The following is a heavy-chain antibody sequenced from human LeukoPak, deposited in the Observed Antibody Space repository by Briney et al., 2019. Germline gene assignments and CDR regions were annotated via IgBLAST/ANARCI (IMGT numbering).Heavy chain of an antibody. J-gene: IGHJ4*02. CDR3: AKGRGFSSSWSYDY. D-gene: IGHD6-13*01. V-gene: IGHV3-23*01. CDR2: ISGSGIST. Sequence: GGSLRLSCAAAGFTFSDYGMNWVRQAPGKGLEWVSGISGSGISTYYADSVKGRFTISRDNSKNTLYLQINSLRVEDTAVYYCAKGRGFSSSWSYDYWGQGTLVTVSS. CDR1: GFTFSDYG.